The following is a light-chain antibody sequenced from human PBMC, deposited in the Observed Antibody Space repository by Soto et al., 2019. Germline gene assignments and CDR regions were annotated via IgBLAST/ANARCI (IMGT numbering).Light chain of an antibody. CDR1: QNINIW. CDR3: QQYNIYSWT. V-gene: IGKV1-5*03. CDR2: RAS. Sequence: DIQMTQSPSTLSASVGDRVTITCGASQNINIWLAWYQQKPRKAPKLLIYRASDLESGVPSRFSGSGSETEFTLTISSLQPDDFATYYCQQYNIYSWTFGQGTKV. J-gene: IGKJ1*01.